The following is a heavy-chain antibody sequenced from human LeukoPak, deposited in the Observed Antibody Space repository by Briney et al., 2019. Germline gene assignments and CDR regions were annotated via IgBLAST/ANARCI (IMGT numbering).Heavy chain of an antibody. J-gene: IGHJ4*02. Sequence: GRSLGLSCEASGFPFSGFGMHWVRRAPGKGLEWVAVISYDGSNKYYADSVKGRFTISRDNSKNTLYLQMNSLRAEDTAVYYCAKDSGWLQIDYWGQGTLVTVSS. D-gene: IGHD5-24*01. CDR1: GFPFSGFG. CDR2: ISYDGSNK. V-gene: IGHV3-30*18. CDR3: AKDSGWLQIDY.